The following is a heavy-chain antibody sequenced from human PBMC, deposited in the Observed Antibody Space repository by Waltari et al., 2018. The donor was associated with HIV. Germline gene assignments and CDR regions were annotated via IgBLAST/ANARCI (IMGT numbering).Heavy chain of an antibody. J-gene: IGHJ4*02. CDR3: AREIMITFGGVIAGSVYFDY. CDR1: GGSISSSSYY. Sequence: QLQLQESGPGLVKPSETLSLTCTVSGGSISSSSYYWGWIRQPPGKGLEWIGSIYYSGSTYYNPSLKSRVTISVDTSKNQFSLKLSSVTAADTAVYYCAREIMITFGGVIAGSVYFDYWGQGTLVTVSS. CDR2: IYYSGST. D-gene: IGHD3-16*02. V-gene: IGHV4-39*02.